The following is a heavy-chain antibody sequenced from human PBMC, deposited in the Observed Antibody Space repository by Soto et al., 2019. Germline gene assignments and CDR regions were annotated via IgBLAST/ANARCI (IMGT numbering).Heavy chain of an antibody. J-gene: IGHJ4*02. CDR3: ATEVWVYYDFWSGYSDY. Sequence: GGSLRLSCAASGFTFSSYWMSWVRQAPGKGLEWVANIREDGSDMYYVDSVKGRFTISRDNAKNSLYLQMNSLRAEDTAVYYCATEVWVYYDFWSGYSDYWGQGTLVTVSS. CDR1: GFTFSSYW. V-gene: IGHV3-7*01. CDR2: IREDGSDM. D-gene: IGHD3-3*01.